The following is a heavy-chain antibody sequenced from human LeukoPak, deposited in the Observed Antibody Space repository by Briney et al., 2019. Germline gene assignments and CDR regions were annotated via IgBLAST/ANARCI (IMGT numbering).Heavy chain of an antibody. CDR2: ISSRSTVI. CDR3: ARGGVVVAVSDY. Sequence: GGSLRLSCAASGFSFSSYSMNWVRQAPGRGLEWVASISSRSTVIFYADSLKGRFTISRDNAENSLYLQMNSLRAEDTAVYYCARGGVVVAVSDYWGQGTLVTVSS. V-gene: IGHV3-21*01. CDR1: GFSFSSYS. J-gene: IGHJ4*02. D-gene: IGHD6-19*01.